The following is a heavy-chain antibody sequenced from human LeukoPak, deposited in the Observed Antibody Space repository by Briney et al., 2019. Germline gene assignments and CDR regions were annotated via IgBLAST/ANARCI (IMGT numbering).Heavy chain of an antibody. CDR3: ARDSPHIMIPYYMDV. V-gene: IGHV1-18*01. D-gene: IGHD3-16*01. J-gene: IGHJ6*03. CDR1: GYTFTIYG. CDR2: ISAYNGNT. Sequence: ASVTVSFTASGYTFTIYGISWVRQAPGQGLEWMGWISAYNGNTNYSQKLQGRVTMTTDTSTSTAYMELRSLRSDDTAVYYCARDSPHIMIPYYMDVWGKGTTVTVSS.